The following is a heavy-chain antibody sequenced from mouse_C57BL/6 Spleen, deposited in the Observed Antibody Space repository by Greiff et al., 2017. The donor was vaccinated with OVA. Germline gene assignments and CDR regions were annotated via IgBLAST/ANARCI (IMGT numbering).Heavy chain of an antibody. CDR3: ARSGEYDGVYYAMDY. CDR2: INPNNGGT. J-gene: IGHJ4*01. V-gene: IGHV1-18*01. CDR1: GYTFTDYN. Sequence: VQLQQSGPELVKPGASVKIPCKASGYTFTDYNMDWVKQSHGKSLEWIGDINPNNGGTIYNQKFKGKATLTVDKSSSTAYMELRSLTSEDTAVYYGARSGEYDGVYYAMDYWGQGTSVTVSS. D-gene: IGHD2-14*01.